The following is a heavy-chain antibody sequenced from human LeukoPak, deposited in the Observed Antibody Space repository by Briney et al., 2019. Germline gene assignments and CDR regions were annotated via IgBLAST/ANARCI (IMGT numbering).Heavy chain of an antibody. CDR2: IIPIFGTA. Sequence: SVKVSCKASGGTFSSYAISWVRQAPGQGLEWMGGIIPIFGTANYAQKFQGRVTITTDESTSTAYMELSSLRSEDTAVSYCARGRGAVAPLPSWGQGTLVTVSS. J-gene: IGHJ4*02. V-gene: IGHV1-69*05. D-gene: IGHD6-19*01. CDR1: GGTFSSYA. CDR3: ARGRGAVAPLPS.